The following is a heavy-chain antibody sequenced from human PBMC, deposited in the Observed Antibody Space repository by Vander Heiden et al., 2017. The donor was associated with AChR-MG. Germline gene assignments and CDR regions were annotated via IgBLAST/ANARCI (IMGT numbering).Heavy chain of an antibody. J-gene: IGHJ6*03. Sequence: QVQLQESGPGLVKPSQTLSLTCTVSGGSISSGGYYWSWIRQHPGKGLEWIGYIYYSGSTYYNPSHKSRVTISVDTSKNQFSLKLSSVTAADTAVYYCARGGGSYGYYYMDVWGKGTTVTVSS. V-gene: IGHV4-31*03. CDR3: ARGGGSYGYYYMDV. D-gene: IGHD1-26*01. CDR1: GGSISSGGYY. CDR2: IYYSGST.